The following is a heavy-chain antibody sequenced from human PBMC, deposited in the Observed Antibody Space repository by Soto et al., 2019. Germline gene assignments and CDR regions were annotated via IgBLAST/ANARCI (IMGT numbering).Heavy chain of an antibody. CDR2: INTDGSST. V-gene: IGHV3-74*03. CDR3: VKAAARGDY. D-gene: IGHD3-10*01. CDR1: GFTFSSYW. Sequence: LRLSCAASGFTFSSYWMHWVRQVPGKGLVWVSRINTDGSSTTYADSVKGRFTISRDNAKNTLYLQMNSLRAEDAAVYYCVKAAARGDYWGQGTLVTV. J-gene: IGHJ4*02.